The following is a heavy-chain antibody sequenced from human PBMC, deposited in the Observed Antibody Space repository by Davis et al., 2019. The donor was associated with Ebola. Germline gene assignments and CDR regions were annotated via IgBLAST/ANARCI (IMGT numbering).Heavy chain of an antibody. D-gene: IGHD3-3*01. CDR2: ISAYNDNT. Sequence: ASVKVSCKASGYTFTSYGISWVRQAPGQGLEWMGWISAYNDNTNYAQKLQGRVTMTTDTSTSTAYMELRSLRSDDTAVYYCARCNYDFWSGIGAGYYGMDVWGQGTTVTVSS. J-gene: IGHJ6*02. V-gene: IGHV1-18*01. CDR1: GYTFTSYG. CDR3: ARCNYDFWSGIGAGYYGMDV.